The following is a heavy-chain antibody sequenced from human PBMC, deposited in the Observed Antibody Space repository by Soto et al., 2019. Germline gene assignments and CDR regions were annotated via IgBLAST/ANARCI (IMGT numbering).Heavy chain of an antibody. CDR3: TSSFSGVTDAFDI. D-gene: IGHD2-21*02. V-gene: IGHV3-73*01. CDR1: GFTFSGSA. Sequence: EVQLVESGGGLVQPGGSLKLSCAASGFTFSGSAMHWVRQASGKGLEWVGRIRSKANSYATAYAASVKGRFTVSRDDSKSTAYLQMNSLKTEDTAVYYCTSSFSGVTDAFDICGQGTMVTVSS. CDR2: IRSKANSYAT. J-gene: IGHJ3*02.